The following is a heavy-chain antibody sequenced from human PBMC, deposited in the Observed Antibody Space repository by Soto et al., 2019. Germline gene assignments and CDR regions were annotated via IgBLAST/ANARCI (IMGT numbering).Heavy chain of an antibody. J-gene: IGHJ6*02. CDR2: ISYDGTHQ. Sequence: SLRLSCEASGFTFSAFGIHWVRQAPGKGLEWLAVISYDGTHQYYAESVKGRFTISRDNSKNTVFLQMNRLRVEDTAVYYCGKDNVYYYNGMDVWGQGTTVTVSS. D-gene: IGHD3-22*01. CDR3: GKDNVYYYNGMDV. V-gene: IGHV3-30*18. CDR1: GFTFSAFG.